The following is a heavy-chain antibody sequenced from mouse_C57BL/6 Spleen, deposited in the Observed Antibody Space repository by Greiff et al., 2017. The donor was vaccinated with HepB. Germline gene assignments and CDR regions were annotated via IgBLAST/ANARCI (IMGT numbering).Heavy chain of an antibody. CDR1: GFTFSSYT. CDR3: AREVSHLLQHTTGFDY. Sequence: EVMLVESGGGLVKPGGSLKLSCAASGFTFSSYTMSWVRQTPEKRLEWVATISGGGGNTYYPDSVKGRITISRDTAKNTLYLQMSSLRSEDTALYYCAREVSHLLQHTTGFDYWGQGTTLTVSS. V-gene: IGHV5-9*01. CDR2: ISGGGGNT. J-gene: IGHJ2*01. D-gene: IGHD1-1*01.